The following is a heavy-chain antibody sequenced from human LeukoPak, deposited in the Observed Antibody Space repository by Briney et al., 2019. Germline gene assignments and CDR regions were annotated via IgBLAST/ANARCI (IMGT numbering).Heavy chain of an antibody. CDR2: INPNSGGT. CDR3: ARGTSLEMATILPVT. CDR1: GYTFTGYY. V-gene: IGHV1-2*06. D-gene: IGHD5-24*01. J-gene: IGHJ4*02. Sequence: ASVKVSCKASGYTFTGYYMHWVRQAPGQGLEWMGRINPNSGGTNYAQKFQGRVTMTRDTSIGTAYMELSRLRSDDTAVYYCARGTSLEMATILPVTWGQGTLVTVSS.